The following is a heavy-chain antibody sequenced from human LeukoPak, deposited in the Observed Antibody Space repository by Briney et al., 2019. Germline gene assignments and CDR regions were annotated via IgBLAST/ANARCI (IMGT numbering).Heavy chain of an antibody. J-gene: IGHJ4*02. CDR1: GFTFSTYW. CDR3: ARDGGSYEFDY. D-gene: IGHD1-26*01. Sequence: PGGSLRLSCSASGFTFSTYWMSWVRQAPGKGLEWVSYISDSSSTIYYADSVKGRFTISRDNAKNSLYLQMNSLRAEDTAVYYCARDGGSYEFDYWGQGTLVTVSS. V-gene: IGHV3-48*01. CDR2: ISDSSSTI.